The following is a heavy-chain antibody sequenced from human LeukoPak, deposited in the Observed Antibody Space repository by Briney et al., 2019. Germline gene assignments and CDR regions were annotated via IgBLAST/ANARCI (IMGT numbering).Heavy chain of an antibody. J-gene: IGHJ4*02. D-gene: IGHD1-1*01. V-gene: IGHV4-39*07. CDR3: ATTTGKRFGN. CDR1: GGSISSSSYY. Sequence: SETPSLTCTVSGGSISSSSYYWGWIRQPPGKGLEWIGNIYYSGSTYYNPSLENRVTISVDESKNQFSLKVTSVTAADTAVYFCATTTGKRFGNWGQGTLVTVSS. CDR2: IYYSGST.